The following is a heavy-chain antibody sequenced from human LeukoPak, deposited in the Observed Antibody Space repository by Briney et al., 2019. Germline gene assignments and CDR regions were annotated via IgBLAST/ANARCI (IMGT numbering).Heavy chain of an antibody. D-gene: IGHD5-18*01. CDR1: GFTFSDYY. CDR3: ARGYTDLGGDYAMDV. J-gene: IGHJ6*02. V-gene: IGHV3-11*01. CDR2: ISSSGSTI. Sequence: PGGSLRLSCAASGFTFSDYYMTWIRQAPGKGLEWVSYISSSGSTISYADSVKGRFTISRDNAKNSLSLQMNSLRADDTAVYYCARGYTDLGGDYAMDVWGQGTTVTVPS.